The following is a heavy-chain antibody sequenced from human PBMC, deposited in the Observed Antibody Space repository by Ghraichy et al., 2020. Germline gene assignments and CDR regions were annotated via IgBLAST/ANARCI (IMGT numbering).Heavy chain of an antibody. CDR3: AIAVSSSNFGAFDI. V-gene: IGHV3-23*01. D-gene: IGHD5/OR15-5a*01. J-gene: IGHJ3*02. CDR2: ISGSGGTT. Sequence: GGSLRLSCAGSGFTFNNYAMNWVRQAPGKGLEWVSTISGSGGTTYYADSVKGRFTISRDNSKNTLYLQINSLRAEDTAVYYSAIAVSSSNFGAFDIWGQGTMVTVSS. CDR1: GFTFNNYA.